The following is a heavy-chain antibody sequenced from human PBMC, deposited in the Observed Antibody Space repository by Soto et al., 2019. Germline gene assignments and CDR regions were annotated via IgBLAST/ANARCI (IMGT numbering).Heavy chain of an antibody. CDR1: GYTFTSYG. CDR2: ISAYDGNT. V-gene: IGHV1-18*04. Sequence: ASVKVSCKASGYTFTSYGISWVRQAPGQGLEWMGWISAYDGNTNYAQKLQVRVTMTTXTXXSXXXMXLXXLRXDXTAVDYCASSPGAITGTPVYWGQGTLVTVSS. D-gene: IGHD1-20*01. J-gene: IGHJ4*02. CDR3: ASSPGAITGTPVY.